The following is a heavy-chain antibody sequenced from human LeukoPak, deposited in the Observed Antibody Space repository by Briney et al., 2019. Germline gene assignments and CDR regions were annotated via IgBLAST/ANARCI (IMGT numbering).Heavy chain of an antibody. CDR1: GGSISSGGYY. D-gene: IGHD6-13*01. Sequence: PSETLSLTCTVSGGSISSGGYYWSWIRQHPGKGLEWIGYIYYSGSTYYNPSLKSRVTISVDTSKNQFPLKLSSVTAADTAVYYCARAHGGSSWYYFDYWGQGTLVTVSS. V-gene: IGHV4-31*03. J-gene: IGHJ4*02. CDR2: IYYSGST. CDR3: ARAHGGSSWYYFDY.